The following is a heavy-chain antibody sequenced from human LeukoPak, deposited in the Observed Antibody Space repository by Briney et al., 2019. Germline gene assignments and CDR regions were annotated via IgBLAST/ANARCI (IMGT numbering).Heavy chain of an antibody. CDR1: GGSISSHY. D-gene: IGHD3-16*02. V-gene: IGHV4-59*11. CDR2: LSYSQYT. Sequence: SETLSLTCTVSGGSISSHYWSWIRQSPGKGLEWMGSLSYSQYTDYNPSLGRRVTISVDTSNKQFSLPQTSVPAADTAAYYFARIFLDSVALVNPHAFYYCGPGTLVTVSS. J-gene: IGHJ4*02. CDR3: ARIFLDSVALVNPHAFYY.